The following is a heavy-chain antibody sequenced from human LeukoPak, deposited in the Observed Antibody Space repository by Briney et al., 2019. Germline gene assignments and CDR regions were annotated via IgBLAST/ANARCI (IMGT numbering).Heavy chain of an antibody. CDR3: ARDSGPAAMMYYYYGMDV. CDR1: GYTFTSYG. CDR2: ISAYNGNT. V-gene: IGHV1-18*01. J-gene: IGHJ6*02. Sequence: ASVKVSCKASGYTFTSYGISWVRQAPGQGLEWMGWISAYNGNTNYAQKLQGRVTMTTDTSTSTAYMELRSLRSDDTAVYYCARDSGPAAMMYYYYGMDVWGQGTTVTVPS. D-gene: IGHD2-2*01.